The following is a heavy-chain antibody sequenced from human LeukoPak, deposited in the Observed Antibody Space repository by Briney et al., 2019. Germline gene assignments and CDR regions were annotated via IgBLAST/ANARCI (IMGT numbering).Heavy chain of an antibody. Sequence: SETLSLTCTVSGGSISSGGYYWSWIRQHPGKGLEWIGYIYYSGSTYYNPSLESRVTISVDTSKNQFSLKLSSVTAADTAVYYCARGPLYDSSGPYYYYYMDVWGKGTTVTVSS. CDR1: GGSISSGGYY. CDR2: IYYSGST. V-gene: IGHV4-31*03. D-gene: IGHD3-22*01. CDR3: ARGPLYDSSGPYYYYYMDV. J-gene: IGHJ6*03.